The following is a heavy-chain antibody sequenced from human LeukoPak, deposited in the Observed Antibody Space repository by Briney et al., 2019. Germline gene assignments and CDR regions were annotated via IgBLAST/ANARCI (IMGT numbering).Heavy chain of an antibody. CDR2: IYYSGST. V-gene: IGHV4-59*05. CDR1: GGSMNSYS. Sequence: SETLSLTCTVSGGSMNSYSWSWIRQPPGKGLEWIGSIYYSGSTYYNPSLKSRVTISVDTSKNQFSLKLSSVTAADTAVYYCARRGSSGWYNYFDYWGQGTLVTVSS. D-gene: IGHD6-19*01. CDR3: ARRGSSGWYNYFDY. J-gene: IGHJ4*02.